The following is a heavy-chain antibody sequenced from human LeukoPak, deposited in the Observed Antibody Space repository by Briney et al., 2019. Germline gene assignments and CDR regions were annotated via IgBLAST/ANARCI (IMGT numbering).Heavy chain of an antibody. J-gene: IGHJ4*02. CDR1: GGSISSSY. Sequence: SQTLSLTCTVSGGSISSSYWSWIRQPPGKGLEWIASIYDSETTKYNPSLRSRATISSDTSKNQFSLKLSSVTAADTAVYYCARQAYSSGWYTAAYWGQGTLVTVSS. V-gene: IGHV4-59*08. CDR2: IYDSETT. D-gene: IGHD6-19*01. CDR3: ARQAYSSGWYTAAY.